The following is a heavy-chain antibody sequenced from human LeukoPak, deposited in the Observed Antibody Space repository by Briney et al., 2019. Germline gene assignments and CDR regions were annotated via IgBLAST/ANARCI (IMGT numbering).Heavy chain of an antibody. CDR3: AKDPDYYGSGSSFPDAFDI. J-gene: IGHJ3*02. CDR2: IRYDGSNK. CDR1: GFTFSSYA. V-gene: IGHV3-30*02. D-gene: IGHD3-10*01. Sequence: GGSLRLSCAASGFTFSSYAMSWVRQAPGKGLEWVTFIRYDGSNKYYADSVKGRFTISRDNSKNTLYLQMNSLRAEDTAVYYCAKDPDYYGSGSSFPDAFDIWGQGTMVTVSS.